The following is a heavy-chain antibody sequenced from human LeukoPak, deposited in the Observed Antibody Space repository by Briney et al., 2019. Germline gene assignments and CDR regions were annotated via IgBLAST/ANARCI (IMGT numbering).Heavy chain of an antibody. V-gene: IGHV3-73*01. J-gene: IGHJ4*02. CDR3: AALRPFDY. D-gene: IGHD3-16*01. CDR1: GFTFSGSA. CDR2: IRVKAHNYAT. Sequence: GGSVRLSCVTSGFTFSGSAMHWVCQASGKGLEWIGRIRVKAHNYATVYAASMKGRFTISRDDSKNTAYLQMTSLKPEDTAVYYCAALRPFDYWGQGTLVTVSS.